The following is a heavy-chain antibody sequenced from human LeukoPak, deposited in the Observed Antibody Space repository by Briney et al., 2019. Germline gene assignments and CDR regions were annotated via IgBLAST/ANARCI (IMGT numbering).Heavy chain of an antibody. Sequence: ASVKVSCKASGYTFTDYYIHWVRQAPGQGLEWMGWINPKTGGTNYAQKFQGRVSMTGDTSISSANLELRSLRSDDTAVYYCARIRLPTLGYELPHRRGCFDPWGQGTLVTVSS. J-gene: IGHJ5*02. CDR3: ARIRLPTLGYELPHRRGCFDP. CDR2: INPKTGGT. V-gene: IGHV1-2*02. D-gene: IGHD3-16*01. CDR1: GYTFTDYY.